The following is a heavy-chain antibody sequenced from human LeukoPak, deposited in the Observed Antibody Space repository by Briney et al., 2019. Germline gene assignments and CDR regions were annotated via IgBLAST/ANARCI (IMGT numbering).Heavy chain of an antibody. V-gene: IGHV3-11*01. CDR1: GFTFSDYY. D-gene: IGHD2-15*01. J-gene: IGHJ6*02. CDR3: ARESRYCSGGSCYSYYYYGMAV. CDR2: ISSSGSTI. Sequence: GGSLRLSCAATGFTFSDYYMSWIRQAPGKGMGWVSYISSSGSTIYYADSVKGRFTISRDNAKNSLYLQMNSLRAEDTAVYYCARESRYCSGGSCYSYYYYGMAVWGQGTTVTVSS.